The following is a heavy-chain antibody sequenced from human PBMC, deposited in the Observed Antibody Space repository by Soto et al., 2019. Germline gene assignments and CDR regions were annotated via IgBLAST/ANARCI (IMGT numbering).Heavy chain of an antibody. CDR3: VKDNRGSY. CDR1: GFTFSTCW. Sequence: EVQLVESGGGLVQPGGSLRLSCAASGFTFSTCWMMWVRQAPGKGLEWVANINQDGSERYYVDYVKGRFTISRDNDKNSLYLKLNSLRAEDTAVYYCVKDNRGSYWGQGTLVNVSS. V-gene: IGHV3-7*01. CDR2: INQDGSER. J-gene: IGHJ4*02. D-gene: IGHD3-10*01.